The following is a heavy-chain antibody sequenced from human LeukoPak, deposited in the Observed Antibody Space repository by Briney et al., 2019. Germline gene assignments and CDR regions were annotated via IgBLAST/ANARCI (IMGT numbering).Heavy chain of an antibody. Sequence: SETLSLTCTVSGGSISSSSYYWGWIRQPPGKGLEWIGYIYYSGSTNYNPSLNRRVTISVDTSTNQFSLKLSSVTAADTAVYYCARGGWLRNWFDPWGQGTLVTVSS. V-gene: IGHV4-61*05. D-gene: IGHD5-12*01. CDR3: ARGGWLRNWFDP. CDR1: GGSISSSSYY. CDR2: IYYSGST. J-gene: IGHJ5*02.